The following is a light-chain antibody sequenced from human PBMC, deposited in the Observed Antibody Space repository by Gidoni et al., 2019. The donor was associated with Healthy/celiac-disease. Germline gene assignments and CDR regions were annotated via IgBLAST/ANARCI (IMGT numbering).Light chain of an antibody. V-gene: IGKV1-33*01. J-gene: IGKJ4*01. CDR3: QQYDNLPLT. CDR1: QYISNY. CDR2: DAS. Sequence: DIQMTQSPSSLSASVGDRVTITCQASQYISNYLNWYQQKPGKDPKLLIYDASNLETGVPSRFSGSGSGTDFTFTISSLQPEDIATYYCQQYDNLPLTFGGGTKVEIK.